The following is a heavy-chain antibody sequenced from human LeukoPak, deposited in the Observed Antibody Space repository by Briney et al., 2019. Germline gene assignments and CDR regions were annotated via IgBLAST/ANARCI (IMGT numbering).Heavy chain of an antibody. J-gene: IGHJ4*02. Sequence: GGSLRLSCAASGFTFSSYAMSWVRQAPGRGLEWVSAISGSGGSTYYADSVKGRFTISRDNSKNTLYLRMNSLRAEDTAVYYCAKDHKTDTIFGVDPSTHWGQGTLVTVSS. V-gene: IGHV3-23*01. D-gene: IGHD3-3*01. CDR3: AKDHKTDTIFGVDPSTH. CDR2: ISGSGGST. CDR1: GFTFSSYA.